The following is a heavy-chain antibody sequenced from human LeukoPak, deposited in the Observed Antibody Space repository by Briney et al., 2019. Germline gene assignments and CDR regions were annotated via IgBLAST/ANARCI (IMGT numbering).Heavy chain of an antibody. CDR1: GGSISSSNYF. V-gene: IGHV4-39*02. D-gene: IGHD3-10*01. J-gene: IGHJ5*02. CDR2: IHYSGNT. CDR3: AVSYGSGTYFDP. Sequence: SETLSLTCTVSGGSISSSNYFWGWIRQPPGKGLEWIGSIHYSGNTYYNPSLKSRVTVSVDTSKNHFSLKVTSVTAADTAAYFCAVSYGSGTYFDPWGQGTLVTVSS.